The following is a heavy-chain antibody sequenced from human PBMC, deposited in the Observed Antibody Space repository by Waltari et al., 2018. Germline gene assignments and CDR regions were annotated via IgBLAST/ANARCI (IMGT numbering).Heavy chain of an antibody. V-gene: IGHV3-30*06. CDR2: LSNDGIDT. Sequence: QVHLVESGGGVVQPGESLRLSCETSGFIFTVYGMHWVRQAPGKGLEWVAFLSNDGIDTYYAASVKGRFGVSRDNSKNTVYLQMDSLRPDDTAMYYCGPGLGFGYWGQGTLVTVSS. CDR1: GFIFTVYG. J-gene: IGHJ4*02. CDR3: GPGLGFGY.